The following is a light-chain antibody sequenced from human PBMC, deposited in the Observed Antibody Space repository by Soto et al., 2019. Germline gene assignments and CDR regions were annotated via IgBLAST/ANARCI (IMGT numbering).Light chain of an antibody. CDR1: QSISSY. CDR3: QQSYNTPWT. J-gene: IGKJ1*01. CDR2: AAS. V-gene: IGKV1-39*01. Sequence: QMTQSPSSLSASVGDRVTITCRASQSISSYLHWYQQKPGKAPKLLIYAASSLQSGVPSRFSGSGSGTDFTLTISSLQPEDFATYYCQQSYNTPWTFGQGTKVEIK.